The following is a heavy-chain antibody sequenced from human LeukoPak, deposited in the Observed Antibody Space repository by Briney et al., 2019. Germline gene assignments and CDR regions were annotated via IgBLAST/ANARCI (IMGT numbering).Heavy chain of an antibody. V-gene: IGHV1-2*02. D-gene: IGHD3-22*01. J-gene: IGHJ4*02. CDR1: GYTFTGYY. CDR2: INPKSGGT. Sequence: ASVKVSCKASGYTFTGYYIQWVRQAPGRGLEWMGCINPKSGGTNNAQNFQGRVTMIRDTSISTAYMELSRLRSDDTAVYYCARDERYDSSGYPFDYWGQGTLVTVSS. CDR3: ARDERYDSSGYPFDY.